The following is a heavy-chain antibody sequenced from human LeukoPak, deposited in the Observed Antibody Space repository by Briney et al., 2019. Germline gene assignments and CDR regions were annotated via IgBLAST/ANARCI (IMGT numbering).Heavy chain of an antibody. J-gene: IGHJ4*02. Sequence: PSQTLSLTCTVSGYAITSGGFSWNWIRQSPGKGLEWIGCIYDRGPAYYNPSLKSRFTISVDRPKNSLYLQMNSLRAEDTALYYCAKAYYYDNSGPFDYWGQGTLVTVSS. V-gene: IGHV4-30-2*06. CDR1: GYAITSGGFS. CDR3: AKAYYYDNSGPFDY. D-gene: IGHD3-22*01. CDR2: IYDRGPA.